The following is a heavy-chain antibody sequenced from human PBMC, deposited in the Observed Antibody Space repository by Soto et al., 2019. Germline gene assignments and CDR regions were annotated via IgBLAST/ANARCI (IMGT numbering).Heavy chain of an antibody. V-gene: IGHV2-5*02. D-gene: IGHD6-19*01. CDR3: AHRQAGYNSGWNEGYFDY. J-gene: IGHJ4*02. CDR1: GFSLTTSGVG. Sequence: QITLKESGPTLVKPTETLTLTCTFSGFSLTTSGVGVGWIRQPPGKALEWLAVVYWDDDKRYSPPLRSRLTNTNDASKNQVVLTMTNMDPVDTATYYCAHRQAGYNSGWNEGYFDYWGQGTLVAVSS. CDR2: VYWDDDK.